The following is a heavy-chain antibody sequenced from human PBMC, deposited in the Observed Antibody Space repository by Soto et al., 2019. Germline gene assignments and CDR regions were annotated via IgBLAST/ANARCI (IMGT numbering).Heavy chain of an antibody. Sequence: EEQLLESGGGLVQPGGSLRLSCAASGFSFSTYAISWVRQAPGKGLEWVSTISGSGDRTYQADSVKGRFTISRDNSKNTLYLQRSSLRVEDTAVYYCAKAQPTPPDRFSRGLDVWGQGTTVAVSS. D-gene: IGHD2-2*01. CDR2: ISGSGDRT. V-gene: IGHV3-23*01. CDR3: AKAQPTPPDRFSRGLDV. CDR1: GFSFSTYA. J-gene: IGHJ6*02.